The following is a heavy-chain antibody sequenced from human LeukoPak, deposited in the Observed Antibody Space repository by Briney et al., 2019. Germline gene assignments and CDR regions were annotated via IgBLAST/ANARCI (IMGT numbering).Heavy chain of an antibody. CDR1: GFTFSSYE. D-gene: IGHD2/OR15-2a*01. V-gene: IGHV3-48*03. CDR3: AKDGSMPWGYYMDV. Sequence: PGGSLRLSCAASGFTFSSYEMNWVRQAPGKGLEWVSYISSSGSTIYYADSVKGRFTISRDNAKNSLYLQMNSLRAEDTAVYYCAKDGSMPWGYYMDVWGIGTTVTISS. J-gene: IGHJ6*03. CDR2: ISSSGSTI.